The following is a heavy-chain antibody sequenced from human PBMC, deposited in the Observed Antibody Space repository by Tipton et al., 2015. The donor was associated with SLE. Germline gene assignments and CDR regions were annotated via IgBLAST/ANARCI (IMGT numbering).Heavy chain of an antibody. Sequence: TLSLTCAVYGVPFTCNYWNWIRQPPGKGLEWIGEINYSGSTNYKPSLKSRVTISADTSKNQFSLKLSSVTAADTAVYYCARGLRADRSSHFDYWGQGTLATVSS. CDR1: GVPFTCNY. CDR2: INYSGST. J-gene: IGHJ4*02. D-gene: IGHD3-22*01. V-gene: IGHV4-34*01. CDR3: ARGLRADRSSHFDY.